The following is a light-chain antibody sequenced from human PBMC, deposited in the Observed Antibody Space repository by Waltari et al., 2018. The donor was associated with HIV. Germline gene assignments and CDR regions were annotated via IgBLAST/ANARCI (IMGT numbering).Light chain of an antibody. V-gene: IGKV4-1*01. CDR1: QSVLYSSNNKSY. Sequence: DIVMTQSPDSLAVSLGERATINCKSSQSVLYSSNNKSYLAWYQQKPGQPPKLLIYWASTRESGVPDRFSGSGSGTDFTLTISSLQAEDVAVYSCQQYYSTPYTFGQGTKLEI. CDR2: WAS. CDR3: QQYYSTPYT. J-gene: IGKJ2*01.